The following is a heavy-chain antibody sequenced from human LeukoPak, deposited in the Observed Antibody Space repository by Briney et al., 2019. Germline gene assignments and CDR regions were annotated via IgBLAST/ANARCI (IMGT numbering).Heavy chain of an antibody. CDR2: INAGNGNT. J-gene: IGHJ5*02. CDR3: ARVPHHSPNRYGDYVWGNWFDP. CDR1: GYTFTSYA. D-gene: IGHD4-17*01. Sequence: ASVKVSYKASGYTFTSYAMHWVRQAPGQRLEWMGWINAGNGNTKYSQKFQGRVTITRDTSASTAYMELRSLRSEDTAVYYCARVPHHSPNRYGDYVWGNWFDPWGQGTLVTVSS. V-gene: IGHV1-3*01.